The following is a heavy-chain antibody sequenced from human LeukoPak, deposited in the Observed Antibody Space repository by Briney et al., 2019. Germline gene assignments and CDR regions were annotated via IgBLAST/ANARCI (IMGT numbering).Heavy chain of an antibody. J-gene: IGHJ2*01. Sequence: PGGSLRLSCAASGFTFSSYDMHWVRQATGKGLEWVSAIGTAGDTYYPGSVKGRFTISRENAKNSLYLQMNSLRAGDTAVYYCARARRPRRSEDVHWYFDLWGRGTLVTVSS. CDR3: ARARRPRRSEDVHWYFDL. V-gene: IGHV3-13*01. CDR1: GFTFSSYD. D-gene: IGHD1-26*01. CDR2: IGTAGDT.